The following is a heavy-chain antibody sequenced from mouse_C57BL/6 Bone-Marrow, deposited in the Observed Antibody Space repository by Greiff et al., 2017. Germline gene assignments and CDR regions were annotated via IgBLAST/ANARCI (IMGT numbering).Heavy chain of an antibody. CDR3: ARSGQLRLPAWFAY. V-gene: IGHV1-54*01. J-gene: IGHJ3*01. CDR2: INPGSGGT. D-gene: IGHD3-2*02. CDR1: GYAFTNYL. Sequence: QVQLQQSGAELVRPGTSVKVSCKASGYAFTNYLIEWVKQRPGQGLEWIGVINPGSGGTNYNEKFKGKATLTADKSSSTAYMQLSSLTSEDAAVYFCARSGQLRLPAWFAYWGQGTLVTVSA.